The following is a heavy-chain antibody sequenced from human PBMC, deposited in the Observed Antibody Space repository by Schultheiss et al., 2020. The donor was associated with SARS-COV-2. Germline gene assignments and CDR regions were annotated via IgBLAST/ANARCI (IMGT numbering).Heavy chain of an antibody. D-gene: IGHD2-2*01. Sequence: GGSLRLSCAASGFTFSSSEMNWVRQAPGKGLEWISYISGGSGALYYADSVRGRFTISRDNAKRSVYLQMNSLRDEDMALYYCARAERGYHYYGMDVWGQGTTVTVSS. J-gene: IGHJ6*02. CDR3: ARAERGYHYYGMDV. CDR2: ISGGSGAL. V-gene: IGHV3-48*03. CDR1: GFTFSSSE.